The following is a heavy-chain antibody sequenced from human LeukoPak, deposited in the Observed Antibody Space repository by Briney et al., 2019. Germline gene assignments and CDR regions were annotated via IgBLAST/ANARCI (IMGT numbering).Heavy chain of an antibody. CDR3: ATRYCSSTSCYTVFDY. J-gene: IGHJ4*02. Sequence: PGGSLKLSCAASGFTFSGSAMHWVRQAPGKGLEWMGGFDPEDGETIYAQKFQGRVTMTEDTSTDTAYMELSSLRSEDTAVYYCATRYCSSTSCYTVFDYWGQGTLVTVSS. CDR1: GFTFSGSA. V-gene: IGHV1-24*01. D-gene: IGHD2-2*02. CDR2: FDPEDGET.